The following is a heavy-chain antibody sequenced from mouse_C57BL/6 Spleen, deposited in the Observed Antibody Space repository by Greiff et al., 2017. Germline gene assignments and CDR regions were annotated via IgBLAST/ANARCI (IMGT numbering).Heavy chain of an antibody. D-gene: IGHD1-1*01. CDR1: GYAFTNYL. J-gene: IGHJ4*01. CDR2: INPGSGGT. CDR3: ARGHYGSRGAMDY. V-gene: IGHV1-54*01. Sequence: VKLMESGAELVRPGTSVKVSCKASGYAFTNYLIEWVKQRPGQGLEWIGVINPGSGGTNYNEKFKGKATLTADKSSSTAYMQLSSLTSEDSAVYFCARGHYGSRGAMDYWGQGTSVTVSS.